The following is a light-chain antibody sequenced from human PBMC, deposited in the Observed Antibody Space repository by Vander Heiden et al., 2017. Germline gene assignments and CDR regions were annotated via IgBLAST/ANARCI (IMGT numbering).Light chain of an antibody. CDR1: NSNIGKRY. Sequence: QSVFTLPPSVSAAPGQKVTISCSGSNSNIGKRYVSCYQQFPGTAPKLLIYENNKRPSGIPDRFSGSKSGTSATLGISGLQTGDEADYYCGAWDTSLNAGIFGGGTVLTVL. CDR2: ENN. J-gene: IGLJ2*01. CDR3: GAWDTSLNAGI. V-gene: IGLV1-51*02.